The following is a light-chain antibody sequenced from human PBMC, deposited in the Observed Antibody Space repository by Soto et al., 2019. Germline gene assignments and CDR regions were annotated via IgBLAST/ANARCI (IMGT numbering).Light chain of an antibody. V-gene: IGLV1-47*02. CDR3: AAWDDSLSVMV. J-gene: IGLJ2*01. CDR2: SNN. Sequence: QSVLTQPPSASGTPGQRVTISCSGSSSNIGSNYGYWYQQLPGTAPKLLIYSNNQRPSGVPDRFSGSKSGTSASLAISGLRSEDEADYYCAAWDDSLSVMVFGGGTKLTVL. CDR1: SSNIGSNY.